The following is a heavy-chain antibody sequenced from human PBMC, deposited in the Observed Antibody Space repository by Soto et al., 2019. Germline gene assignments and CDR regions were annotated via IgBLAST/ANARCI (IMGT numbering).Heavy chain of an antibody. J-gene: IGHJ4*02. V-gene: IGHV4-34*01. CDR3: ARYYYDSSGYQD. Sequence: QVQLQQWGAGLLKPSETLSLTCAVYGGSFSGYYWSWIRQPPGKGLEWIGEINHSGSTNYNPSLKSRVTTSVDTSKNQFSLKLSSVTAADTAVYYCARYYYDSSGYQDWGQGTLVTVSS. CDR1: GGSFSGYY. D-gene: IGHD3-22*01. CDR2: INHSGST.